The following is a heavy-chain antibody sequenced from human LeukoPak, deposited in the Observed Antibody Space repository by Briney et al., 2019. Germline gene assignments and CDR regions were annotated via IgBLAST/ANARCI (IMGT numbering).Heavy chain of an antibody. V-gene: IGHV5-51*01. D-gene: IGHD3-3*01. CDR1: GYTFTNYW. J-gene: IGHJ6*02. CDR3: ARHPSYYDFWSHMDV. Sequence: GESLKISCKGSGYTFTNYWIGWVRQMPGKGLEWMGIIYPGDSDTRYSPSFQGQVTTSADKSISTAYLQWSSLKASDTAMYYCARHPSYYDFWSHMDVWGQGTTVTVSS. CDR2: IYPGDSDT.